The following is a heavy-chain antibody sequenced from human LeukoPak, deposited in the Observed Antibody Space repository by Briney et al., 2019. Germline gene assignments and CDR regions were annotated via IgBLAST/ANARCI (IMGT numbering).Heavy chain of an antibody. CDR2: IYYSGNT. J-gene: IGHJ5*02. CDR1: GGSISSYY. Sequence: PSETLSLTCTVSGGSISSYYWSWIRQPPGKGLEWIGYIYYSGNTNYNPSLKSRVTISVDASKNQFSLKLSSVTAADTAVYYCARGYCSSTSCYRWFDPWGQGTLVTVSS. V-gene: IGHV4-59*01. CDR3: ARGYCSSTSCYRWFDP. D-gene: IGHD2-2*02.